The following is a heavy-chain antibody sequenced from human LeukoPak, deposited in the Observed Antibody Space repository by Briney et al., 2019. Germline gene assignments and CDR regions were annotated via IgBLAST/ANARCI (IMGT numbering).Heavy chain of an antibody. V-gene: IGHV3-23*01. CDR1: GFTFSSYA. Sequence: PGGSLRLSCAASGFTFSSYAMSWVRQAPGKGLEWVSAISGSGGSTYYADSVKGRFTISRDNSKNTLYLQMNSLRAEDTAVYYCAKKPSRIAAAGRNPGRNYFDYWGQGTLVTVSS. CDR2: ISGSGGST. J-gene: IGHJ4*02. D-gene: IGHD6-13*01. CDR3: AKKPSRIAAAGRNPGRNYFDY.